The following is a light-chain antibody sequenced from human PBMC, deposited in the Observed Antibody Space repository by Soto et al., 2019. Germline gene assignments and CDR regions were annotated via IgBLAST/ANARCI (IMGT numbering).Light chain of an antibody. J-gene: IGKJ1*01. CDR1: RSISSW. CDR2: DAS. Sequence: IQMTQSPSTLSASVGDRVTITCRASRSISSWLAWYQQKPGKAPKLLIYDASSLESGVPSRFSGSGSGTEFTLTISSLQPDDFASYYCQQYNSYSPWTFGQGTKVDIK. V-gene: IGKV1-5*01. CDR3: QQYNSYSPWT.